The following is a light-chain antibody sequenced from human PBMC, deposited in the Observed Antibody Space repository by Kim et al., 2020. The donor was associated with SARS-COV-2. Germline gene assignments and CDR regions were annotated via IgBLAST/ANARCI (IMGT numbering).Light chain of an antibody. V-gene: IGKV1-27*01. CDR3: QKYNSPPRT. CDR2: ATS. J-gene: IGKJ3*01. CDR1: QGISNY. Sequence: ASVGDRVTIPCRASQGISNYLAWYQQRPGKVPKLLIYATSTLHSGVPSRFSGSGSGTDFTLTISSLQPEDVATYYCQKYNSPPRTFGPGTKVDIK.